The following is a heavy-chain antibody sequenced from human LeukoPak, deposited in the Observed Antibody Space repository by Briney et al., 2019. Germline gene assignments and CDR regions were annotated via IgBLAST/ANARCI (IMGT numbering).Heavy chain of an antibody. D-gene: IGHD5-18*01. CDR3: AREQGDDTAMITGY. J-gene: IGHJ4*02. Sequence: GASVKVSCKASGYRFSDYYIHWVRQAPGQGLEWMGWINPKSGGTKYGQKFQGRVTMTRDTSISTAYMELSRLTSDDTAVYYCAREQGDDTAMITGYWGQGTLVTVSS. CDR2: INPKSGGT. V-gene: IGHV1-2*02. CDR1: GYRFSDYY.